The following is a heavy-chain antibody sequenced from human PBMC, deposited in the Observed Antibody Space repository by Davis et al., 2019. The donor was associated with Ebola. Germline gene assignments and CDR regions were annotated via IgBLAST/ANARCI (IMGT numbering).Heavy chain of an antibody. CDR2: ISSNGVST. CDR1: GSTSSSYA. V-gene: IGHV3-64*01. Sequence: PGGSLRLSCAPSGSTSSSYAMHWVPQPPGKGLEYVSAISSNGVSTYYANSVKGRFTISRANSKNTLYLQMGSLRAEDMAVYYCAMDYGMDVWGQGTTVTVSS. CDR3: AMDYGMDV. J-gene: IGHJ6*02.